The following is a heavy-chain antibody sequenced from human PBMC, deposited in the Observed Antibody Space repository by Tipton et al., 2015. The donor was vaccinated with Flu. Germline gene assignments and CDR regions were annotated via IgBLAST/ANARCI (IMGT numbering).Heavy chain of an antibody. CDR1: GDSVRSDYY. D-gene: IGHD2-2*01. J-gene: IGHJ4*02. CDR3: ARDPSLGMPDYFDY. V-gene: IGHV4-38-2*02. Sequence: TLSLTCSVSGDSVRSDYYWGWIRQSPGKGLEWIGNSYHTGNPYYNPTLKSRATISVDRSKNQFSLKLNSVTAADTAVYYCARDPSLGMPDYFDYWGQGILVTASS. CDR2: SYHTGNP.